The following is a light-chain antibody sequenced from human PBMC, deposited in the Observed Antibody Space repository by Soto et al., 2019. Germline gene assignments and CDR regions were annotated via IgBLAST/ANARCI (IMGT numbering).Light chain of an antibody. CDR1: SSDVGGYDY. V-gene: IGLV2-11*01. J-gene: IGLJ2*01. CDR2: NVS. CDR3: CSYAGTYILI. Sequence: QSALTQPPSVSGSPGQSVTISCTGTSSDVGGYDYVSWYQQHPGKAPKLMIYNVSKRPSGVPDRFSGSKSGNTASLTISGLQAEDEADYYCCSYAGTYILIFGGGTKVTVL.